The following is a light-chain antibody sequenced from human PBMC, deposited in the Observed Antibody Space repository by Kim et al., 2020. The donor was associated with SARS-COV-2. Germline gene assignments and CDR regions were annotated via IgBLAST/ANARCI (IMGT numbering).Light chain of an antibody. CDR3: EQFNSYPIT. J-gene: IGKJ5*01. V-gene: IGKV1-13*02. Sequence: ASVGDRVTITCRAGQGVTSALAWYQQKPGKPPKLLISDASSLESGVPLRFSGSGSGTDFTLTISSLQPEDFATYYCEQFNSYPITFGQGTRLEIK. CDR2: DAS. CDR1: QGVTSA.